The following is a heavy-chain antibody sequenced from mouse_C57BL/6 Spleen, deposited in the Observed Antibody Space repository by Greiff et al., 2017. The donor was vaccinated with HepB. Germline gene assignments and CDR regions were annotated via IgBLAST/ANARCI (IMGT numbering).Heavy chain of an antibody. D-gene: IGHD2-14*01. CDR3: ARGEVFGGYYFDY. V-gene: IGHV1-50*01. CDR2: IDPSDSYT. CDR1: GYTFTSYW. J-gene: IGHJ2*01. Sequence: QVQLQQPGAELVKPGASVKLSCKASGYTFTSYWMQWVKQRPGQGLEWIGEIDPSDSYTNYNQKFKGKATLTVDTSSSTAYMQLSSLTSEDSAVYYCARGEVFGGYYFDYWGQGTTLTVSS.